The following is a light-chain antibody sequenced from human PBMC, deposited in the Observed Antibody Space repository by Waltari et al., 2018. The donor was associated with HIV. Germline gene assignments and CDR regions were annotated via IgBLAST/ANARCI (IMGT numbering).Light chain of an antibody. CDR1: SSDVGGSNY. CDR3: SSHAGSKVV. Sequence: QSALTHPPSASGSPGQSVTLSCTGTSSDVGGSNYVSWHQQHPGKAPKLMIYDCVKRPSGGPYRLSGSKSGNTASLTVSGLQPEDEADYYCSSHAGSKVVFGGGTRLTVL. J-gene: IGLJ2*01. CDR2: DCV. V-gene: IGLV2-8*01.